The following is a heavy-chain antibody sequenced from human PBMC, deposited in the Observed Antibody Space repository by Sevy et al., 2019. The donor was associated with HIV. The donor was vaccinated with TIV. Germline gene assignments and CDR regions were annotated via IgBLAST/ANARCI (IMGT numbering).Heavy chain of an antibody. CDR1: GFSFSGYW. J-gene: IGHJ4*02. CDR3: ARGIFGSGSRLGLGY. D-gene: IGHD3-10*01. CDR2: MRQDGRET. V-gene: IGHV3-7*03. Sequence: GGSLRLSCEASGFSFSGYWMTWVRQAPGKGLEWVANMRQDGRETYYVDSVKGRFTVSRDNAKNSLWLQMNSLRAEDTAVYYCARGIFGSGSRLGLGYWGQGTLVTVSS.